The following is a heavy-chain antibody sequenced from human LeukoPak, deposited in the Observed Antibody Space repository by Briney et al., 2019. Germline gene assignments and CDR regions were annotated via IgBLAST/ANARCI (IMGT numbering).Heavy chain of an antibody. J-gene: IGHJ4*02. Sequence: PGGSLRLSCAASGFTFSSYGMSWVRQAPGKGLEWIGSIYYSGSTYYNPSLKSRVTISVDTSKNHFSLKLSSVTAADTAVYYRASGSWYVDTPPYWGQGTLVTVSS. CDR1: GFTFSSYG. CDR3: ASGSWYVDTPPY. D-gene: IGHD6-13*01. CDR2: IYYSGST. V-gene: IGHV4-38-2*01.